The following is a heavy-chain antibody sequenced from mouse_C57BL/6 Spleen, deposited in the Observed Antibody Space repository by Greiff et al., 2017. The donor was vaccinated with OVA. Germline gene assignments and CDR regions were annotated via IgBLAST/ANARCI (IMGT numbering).Heavy chain of an antibody. CDR1: GFTFTDYY. Sequence: EVQGVESGGGLVQPGGSLSLSCAASGFTFTDYYMSWVRQPPGKGLEWLGFIRNKANGYTTEYSASVKGRFTTSRDNSQSTLYLQMNALRAEDSATYYCARYSLSSLFDYWGQGTPLTVSS. J-gene: IGHJ2*01. CDR2: IRNKANGYTT. V-gene: IGHV7-3*01. D-gene: IGHD6-1*01. CDR3: ARYSLSSLFDY.